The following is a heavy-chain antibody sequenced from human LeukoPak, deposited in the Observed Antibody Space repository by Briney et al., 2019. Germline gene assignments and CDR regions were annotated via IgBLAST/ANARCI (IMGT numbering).Heavy chain of an antibody. Sequence: GGSLRLSCVASGFDFSRYSMTWVRQAPGKGLEYVSGISSNGASTNYGSSVRGRFTISRDNSKNTLYLQMGSLRPEDMAVYYCARVYIAGMTGHYSLDYWGQGTLLTVSS. CDR2: ISSNGAST. D-gene: IGHD3-9*01. CDR3: ARVYIAGMTGHYSLDY. CDR1: GFDFSRYS. J-gene: IGHJ4*02. V-gene: IGHV3-64*01.